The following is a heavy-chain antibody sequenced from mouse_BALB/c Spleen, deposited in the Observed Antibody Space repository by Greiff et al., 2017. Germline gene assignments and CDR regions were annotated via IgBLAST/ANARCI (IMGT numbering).Heavy chain of an antibody. Sequence: QVQLKESGAELMKPGASVKISCKATGYTFSSYWIEWVKQRPGHGLEWIGEILPGSGSTNYNEKFKGKATFTADTSSNTAYMQLSSLTSEDSAVYYCARDYRYDDYYAMDYWGQGTSVTVSS. CDR1: GYTFSSYW. D-gene: IGHD2-14*01. CDR2: ILPGSGST. CDR3: ARDYRYDDYYAMDY. J-gene: IGHJ4*01. V-gene: IGHV1-9*01.